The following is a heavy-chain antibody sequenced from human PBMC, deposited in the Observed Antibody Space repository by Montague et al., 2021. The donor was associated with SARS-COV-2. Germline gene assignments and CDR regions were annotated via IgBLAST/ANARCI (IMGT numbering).Heavy chain of an antibody. CDR3: ARGDVEMATIKSGGPFYHFDY. D-gene: IGHD5-24*01. CDR2: IYYSGST. CDR1: GXSISSYY. J-gene: IGHJ4*02. Sequence: SETLSLTCTVSGXSISSYYWSWIRQPPGKGLEWIGYIYYSGSTNYNPSLKSPVTISVDTSKNQFSLKLSSVTAADTAVYHCARGDVEMATIKSGGPFYHFDYWGQGTLVTVSS. V-gene: IGHV4-59*13.